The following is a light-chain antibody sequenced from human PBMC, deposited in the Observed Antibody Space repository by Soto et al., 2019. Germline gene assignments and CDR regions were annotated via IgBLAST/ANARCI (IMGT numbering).Light chain of an antibody. CDR1: QTISSW. CDR3: QQYNSYSLT. V-gene: IGKV1-5*03. CDR2: KAS. Sequence: DIQMTQSPSTLHVSVGDRVXXXXXASQTISSWLAWYQQKPGKAPKLLIYKASXLKSGVXSRXSGSGSGTEFTLTISSLQPDDFATYYCQQYNSYSLTFGQGTKVDI. J-gene: IGKJ1*01.